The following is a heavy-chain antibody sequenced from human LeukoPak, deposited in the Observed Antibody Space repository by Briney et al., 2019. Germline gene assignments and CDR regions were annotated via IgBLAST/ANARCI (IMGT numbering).Heavy chain of an antibody. V-gene: IGHV3-7*01. D-gene: IGHD4-17*01. J-gene: IGHJ4*02. CDR1: GFTFSTYW. Sequence: GGTLRLSCATSGFTFSTYWMSWVRQVPGKGLEWVANIKQDGSEIYYVDSVKGRFTISRDNAKNSLYLQMNSLRAEDTAVYYCARESGSVTSEVDFDYWGQGTLVTVSS. CDR2: IKQDGSEI. CDR3: ARESGSVTSEVDFDY.